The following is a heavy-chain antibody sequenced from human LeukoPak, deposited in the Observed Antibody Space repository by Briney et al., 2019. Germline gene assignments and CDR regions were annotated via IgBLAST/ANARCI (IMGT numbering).Heavy chain of an antibody. CDR1: GFTFSSYA. Sequence: GGSLRLSCAASGFTFSSYAMHWVRQAPGKGLEWVAVISYDGSNKYYADSVMGRFTISRDNSKNTLYLQMNSLRAEDTAVYYCARPSYYYGSGSYWTHWGQGTLVTVSS. CDR2: ISYDGSNK. V-gene: IGHV3-30*04. CDR3: ARPSYYYGSGSYWTH. D-gene: IGHD3-10*01. J-gene: IGHJ4*02.